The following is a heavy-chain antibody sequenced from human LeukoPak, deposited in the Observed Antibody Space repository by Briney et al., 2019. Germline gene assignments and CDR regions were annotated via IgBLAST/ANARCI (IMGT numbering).Heavy chain of an antibody. V-gene: IGHV4-59*01. Sequence: SETLSLTCTVSGGSISSYYWSWIRQPPGKGLEWIGYIYYSGSTNYNPSLKSRVTISVDTSKNQFSLKLSSVTAADTAVYYCARGDAIVGATSDYWGQGTLVTVSS. D-gene: IGHD1-26*01. J-gene: IGHJ4*02. CDR1: GGSISSYY. CDR3: ARGDAIVGATSDY. CDR2: IYYSGST.